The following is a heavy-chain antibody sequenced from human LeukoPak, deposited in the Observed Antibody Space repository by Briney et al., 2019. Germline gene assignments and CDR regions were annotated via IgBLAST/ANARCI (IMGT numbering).Heavy chain of an antibody. CDR2: ISYDGSNK. CDR1: GFTFSSYA. D-gene: IGHD3-22*01. J-gene: IGHJ4*02. V-gene: IGHV3-30-3*01. Sequence: GVLRLSCAASGFTFSSYAMHWVRQAPGKGLEWVAVISYDGSNKYYADSVKGRFTISRDNSKNTLYLQMNSLRAEDTAVYYCARDNEYYYHSSGLLGYWGQGTLVTVSS. CDR3: ARDNEYYYHSSGLLGY.